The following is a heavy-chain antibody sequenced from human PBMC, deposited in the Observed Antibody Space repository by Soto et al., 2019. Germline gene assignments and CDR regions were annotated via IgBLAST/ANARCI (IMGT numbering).Heavy chain of an antibody. CDR1: GGSISSGGYY. D-gene: IGHD3-3*01. J-gene: IGHJ4*02. CDR3: ARGSLTIFGVVIHDY. V-gene: IGHV4-31*03. Sequence: SETLSLTCTVSGGSISSGGYYWSWIRQHPGKGLEWIGYIYYSGSTYYNPSLKSRVTISVDTSKNQFSLKLSSVTAADTAVYYCARGSLTIFGVVIHDYWGQGTLVTVSS. CDR2: IYYSGST.